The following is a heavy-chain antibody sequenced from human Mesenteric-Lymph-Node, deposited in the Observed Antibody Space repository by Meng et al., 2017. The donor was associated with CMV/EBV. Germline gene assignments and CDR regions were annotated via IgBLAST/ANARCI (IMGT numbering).Heavy chain of an antibody. CDR3: ASSIAARRGADY. D-gene: IGHD6-6*01. CDR2: INHSGST. CDR1: GGSFNGYY. J-gene: IGHJ4*02. Sequence: QVQLKQWGAGLLEPSETLSLTCAVYGGSFNGYYWSWIRQPPGKGLEWIGEINHSGSTNYNPSLKSRVTISVDTSKNQFSLKLSSVTAADTAVYYCASSIAARRGADYWGQGTLVTVSS. V-gene: IGHV4-34*01.